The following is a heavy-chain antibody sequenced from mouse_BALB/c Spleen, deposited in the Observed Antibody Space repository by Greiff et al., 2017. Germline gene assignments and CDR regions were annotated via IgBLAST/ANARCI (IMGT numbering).Heavy chain of an antibody. CDR1: GFTFSSYG. CDR2: INSNGGST. D-gene: IGHD2-1*01. J-gene: IGHJ2*01. Sequence: EVQLVESGGGLVQPGGSLKLSCAASGFTFSSYGMSWVRQTPDKRLELVATINSNGGSTYYPDSVKGRFTISRDNAKNTLYLQMSSLKSEDTAMYYCARVPSYYGNYLYYFDDWGQGTTLTVSS. CDR3: ARVPSYYGNYLYYFDD. V-gene: IGHV5-6-3*01.